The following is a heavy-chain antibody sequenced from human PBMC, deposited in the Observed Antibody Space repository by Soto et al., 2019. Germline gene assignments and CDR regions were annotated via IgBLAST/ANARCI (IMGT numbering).Heavy chain of an antibody. J-gene: IGHJ4*02. V-gene: IGHV3-33*01. CDR2: IWYDGSNK. D-gene: IGHD2-15*01. Sequence: PGGSLRLSCAASGFTFSRYGMHWVRQAPGKGLEWVAVIWYDGSNKYYADSVKGRFTISRDNSKNTLYLQMNSLRAEDTAVYYCARDLTLVYEVAALTDKHDDYWGQGTLVTVSS. CDR1: GFTFSRYG. CDR3: ARDLTLVYEVAALTDKHDDY.